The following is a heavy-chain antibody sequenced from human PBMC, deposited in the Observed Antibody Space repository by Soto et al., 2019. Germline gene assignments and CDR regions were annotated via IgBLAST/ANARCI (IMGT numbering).Heavy chain of an antibody. CDR3: ARSDYGDYELDY. J-gene: IGHJ4*02. Sequence: SSVKLSCKASGYTFTSYYMHWVRQAPGQGIEWMGIINPSGGSTSYAQKFQGRVTMTRDTSTSTVYMELSSLRSEDTAVYYCARSDYGDYELDYLGQGSLVTVSS. D-gene: IGHD4-17*01. V-gene: IGHV1-46*03. CDR1: GYTFTSYY. CDR2: INPSGGST.